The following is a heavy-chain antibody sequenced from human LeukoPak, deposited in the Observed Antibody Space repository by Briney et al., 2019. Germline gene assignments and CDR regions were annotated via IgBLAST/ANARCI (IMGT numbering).Heavy chain of an antibody. CDR3: ARGEARKQPTPRFDP. V-gene: IGHV3-30-3*01. CDR1: GFTFSSYA. Sequence: QPGGSLRLSCAASGFTFSSYAMHWVRQAPGKGLEWVAVISYDGSNKYYADSVKGRFTISRDNSKNTLYLQMNSLRAEDTAVYYCARGEARKQPTPRFDPWGQGTLVTVSS. CDR2: ISYDGSNK. D-gene: IGHD6-13*01. J-gene: IGHJ5*02.